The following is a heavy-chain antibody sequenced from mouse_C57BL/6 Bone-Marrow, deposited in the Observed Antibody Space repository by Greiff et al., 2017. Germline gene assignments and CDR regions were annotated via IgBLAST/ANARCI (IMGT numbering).Heavy chain of an antibody. CDR3: TRFITTVVATRYFDV. D-gene: IGHD1-1*01. CDR2: ISSGGDYI. V-gene: IGHV5-9-1*02. Sequence: EVQRVESGEGLVKPGGSLKLSCAASGFTFSSYAMSWVRQTPEKRLEWVAYISSGGDYIYYADTVKGRFTISRDNARNTLYLQMSSLKSEDTAMYYCTRFITTVVATRYFDVWGTGTTVTVSS. CDR1: GFTFSSYA. J-gene: IGHJ1*03.